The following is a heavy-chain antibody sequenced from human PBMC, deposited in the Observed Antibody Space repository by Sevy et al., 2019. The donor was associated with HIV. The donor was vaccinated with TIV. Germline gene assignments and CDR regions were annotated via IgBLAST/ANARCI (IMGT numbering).Heavy chain of an antibody. J-gene: IGHJ4*02. CDR3: ARGPF. CDR1: GFMFSGVW. CDR2: IKEDGSEK. V-gene: IGHV3-7*01. Sequence: GGSLRLSCAASGFMFSGVWMSWVRQAPGKIPELVANIKEDGSEKRYEDSVKGRFTISRDNAKNSLFLQMDSLRVEDMAVYYCARGPFWGPGALVTVSS.